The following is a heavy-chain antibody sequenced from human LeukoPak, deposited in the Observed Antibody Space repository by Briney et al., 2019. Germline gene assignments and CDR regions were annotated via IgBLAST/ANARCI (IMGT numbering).Heavy chain of an antibody. V-gene: IGHV1-69*02. CDR3: ASPGRLTTMVRGVNDY. D-gene: IGHD3-10*01. CDR1: GGTFRSYT. CDR2: IIPILGIA. J-gene: IGHJ4*02. Sequence: SVKVSCKASGGTFRSYTISWVRQAPGQGLEWMGRIIPILGIANYAQKFQGRVTITADKSTSTAYMELSSLRSEDTAVYYCASPGRLTTMVRGVNDYWGQGTLVTVSS.